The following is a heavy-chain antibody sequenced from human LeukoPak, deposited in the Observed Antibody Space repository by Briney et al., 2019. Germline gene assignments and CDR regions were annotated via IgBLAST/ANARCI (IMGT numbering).Heavy chain of an antibody. J-gene: IGHJ4*02. D-gene: IGHD1-1*01. CDR3: ARDLLGQLYYFDY. V-gene: IGHV1-2*02. CDR2: INPNSGGT. CDR1: GYTFTGYY. Sequence: ASVKVSCKASGYTFTGYYIHWVRQAPGQGLEWVGWINPNSGGTNYAQKFQGRVTMTRDTSISTAYMELSRLGSYDTAVYYCARDLLGQLYYFDYWGQGTLVTVSS.